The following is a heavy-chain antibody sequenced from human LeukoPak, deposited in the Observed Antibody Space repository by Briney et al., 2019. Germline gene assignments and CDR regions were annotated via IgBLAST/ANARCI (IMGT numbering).Heavy chain of an antibody. V-gene: IGHV1-18*01. Sequence: GASVKVSCKASGGTFSSYGISWVRQAPGQGLEWMGWISAYNGNTNYAQKLQGRVTMTTDTSTSTAYMELRSLRSDDTAVYYCARDPTLMRRREGDYYYYYGMDVWGQGTTVTVSS. CDR3: ARDPTLMRRREGDYYYYYGMDV. D-gene: IGHD5-24*01. J-gene: IGHJ6*02. CDR2: ISAYNGNT. CDR1: GGTFSSYG.